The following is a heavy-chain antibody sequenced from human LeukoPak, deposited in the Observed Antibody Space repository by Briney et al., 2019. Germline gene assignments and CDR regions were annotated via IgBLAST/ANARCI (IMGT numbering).Heavy chain of an antibody. D-gene: IGHD3-22*01. CDR2: ISGSGGSA. CDR1: GFTFSSYA. V-gene: IGHV3-23*01. CDR3: ARSTYYYDSSGPFDY. J-gene: IGHJ4*02. Sequence: GGSLRLSCAASGFTFSSYAMSWVRQAPGKGLEWVSAISGSGGSAYCADSVKGRFTISRDNSKNTLYLQMNSLRAEDTAVYYCARSTYYYDSSGPFDYWGQGTLVTVSS.